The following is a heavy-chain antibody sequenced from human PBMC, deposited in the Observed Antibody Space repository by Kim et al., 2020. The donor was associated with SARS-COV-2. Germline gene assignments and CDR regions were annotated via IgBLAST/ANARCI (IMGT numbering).Heavy chain of an antibody. CDR3: ARGPF. V-gene: IGHV3-74*01. Sequence: GPTTCHADSVKARYTISRDNSKNTLFLQMTSRRADDTGVYYCARGPFWGQGTLVTVSS. J-gene: IGHJ4*02. CDR2: GPTT.